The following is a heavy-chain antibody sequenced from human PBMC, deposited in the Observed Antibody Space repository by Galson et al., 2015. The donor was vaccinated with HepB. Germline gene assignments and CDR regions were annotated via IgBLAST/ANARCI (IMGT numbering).Heavy chain of an antibody. CDR1: GFTFSSYA. J-gene: IGHJ4*02. CDR2: ISSNGGST. D-gene: IGHD5-18*01. CDR3: VKGHTAMAMGY. V-gene: IGHV3-64D*06. Sequence: SLRLSCAASGFTFSSYAMHWVRQAPGKGLEYVSAISSNGGSTYYADSVKGRFTISRDNSKNTLYLQMSSLRAEDTAVYYCVKGHTAMAMGYWGQGTLVTVSS.